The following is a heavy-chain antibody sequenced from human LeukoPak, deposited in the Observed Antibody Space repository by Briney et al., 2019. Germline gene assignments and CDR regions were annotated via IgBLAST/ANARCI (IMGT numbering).Heavy chain of an antibody. V-gene: IGHV3-30*02. CDR3: ATPPYSNYFDY. CDR2: IRYDGSNK. Sequence: GGSLRLSCAASGFTFSSYGMHWVRQAPGKGLEWVAFIRYDGSNKYYADSVKGRFTISRDNSKNTLYLQTNSLRAEDTAVYYCATPPYSNYFDYWGQGTLVTVSS. CDR1: GFTFSSYG. D-gene: IGHD4-11*01. J-gene: IGHJ4*02.